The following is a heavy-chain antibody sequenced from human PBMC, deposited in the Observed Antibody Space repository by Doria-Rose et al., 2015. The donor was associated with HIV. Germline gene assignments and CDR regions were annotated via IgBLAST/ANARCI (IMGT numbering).Heavy chain of an antibody. V-gene: IGHV3-48*02. CDR2: ISSSSSTI. Sequence: LEWVSYISSSSSTIYYTDSVKGRFTISRDNAKNSLYLQMNSLRDEDTAVYYCARVEGKYYYYGMDVWGQGTTVTVSS. J-gene: IGHJ6*02. CDR3: ARVEGKYYYYGMDV. D-gene: IGHD3-10*01.